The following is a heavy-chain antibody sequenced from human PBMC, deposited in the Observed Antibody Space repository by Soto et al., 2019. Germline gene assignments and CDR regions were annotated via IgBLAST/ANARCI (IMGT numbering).Heavy chain of an antibody. Sequence: QVQLVESGGGVVQPGRSLSLSCAASGFSFNRYGMHWVRQAPGKGLDWVAVISYDGSDKYYADSVKGRFTISRDNSKNTMYLHMDSLNSEDTAVYYCAKDQRWRVPTITCHYFDYWGQGSLVTVSS. D-gene: IGHD5-12*01. CDR3: AKDQRWRVPTITCHYFDY. J-gene: IGHJ4*02. CDR2: ISYDGSDK. CDR1: GFSFNRYG. V-gene: IGHV3-30*18.